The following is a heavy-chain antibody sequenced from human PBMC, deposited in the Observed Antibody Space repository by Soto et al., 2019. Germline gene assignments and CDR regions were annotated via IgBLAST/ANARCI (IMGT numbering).Heavy chain of an antibody. CDR1: GDSVSSNSAA. D-gene: IGHD4-4*01. CDR3: AREVTIAFDDYYYYYGMDV. CDR2: TYYRSKWYN. V-gene: IGHV6-1*01. Sequence: PSQTLSLTCAISGDSVSSNSAAWNWIRQSPSRGLEWLGRTYYRSKWYNDYAVSVKSRITINPDTSKNQFSLQLNSVTPEDTAVYYSAREVTIAFDDYYYYYGMDVWGQGTTVTVSS. J-gene: IGHJ6*02.